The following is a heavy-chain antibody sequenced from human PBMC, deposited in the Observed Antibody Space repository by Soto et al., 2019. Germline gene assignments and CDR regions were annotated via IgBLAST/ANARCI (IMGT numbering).Heavy chain of an antibody. Sequence: EVQLVESGGGLVQPGGSLRLSCVVSGFNFRSESMTWVRQAPGKGPEWVSYINSGSYVIRYADSVKGRFTVFRYNDRDSLYLQMNGLRAEDSAVYYCARGVGTSWFFLWGHGALFTVSS. V-gene: IGHV3-48*01. J-gene: IGHJ5*02. CDR3: ARGVGTSWFFL. D-gene: IGHD2-2*01. CDR1: GFNFRSES. CDR2: INSGSYVI.